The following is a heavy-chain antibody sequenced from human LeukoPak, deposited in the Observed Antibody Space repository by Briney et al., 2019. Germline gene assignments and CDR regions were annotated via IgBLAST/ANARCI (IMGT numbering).Heavy chain of an antibody. CDR3: ARGRGGPPFDF. Sequence: HPGGSLRLSCAASGFSFRGYGMHWVRQAPGRGLEYVSAISADGGTTDYLNSVKGRFTISRDNSKNTLYLQMGRLRSDDTAIYYCARGRGGPPFDFWGKGTVVTVA. D-gene: IGHD3-10*01. CDR2: ISADGGTT. J-gene: IGHJ4*02. V-gene: IGHV3-64*01. CDR1: GFSFRGYG.